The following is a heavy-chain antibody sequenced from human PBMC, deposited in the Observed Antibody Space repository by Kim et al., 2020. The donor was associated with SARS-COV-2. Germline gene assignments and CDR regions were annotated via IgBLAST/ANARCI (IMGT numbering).Heavy chain of an antibody. J-gene: IGHJ4*02. D-gene: IGHD6-13*01. CDR2: A. Sequence: ANYSPSLKSRVTISVDTSKNQFSLTVDSVTAADTAVYYCARYSSSWNYFDYWGQGTLVTVSS. V-gene: IGHV4-59*01. CDR3: ARYSSSWNYFDY.